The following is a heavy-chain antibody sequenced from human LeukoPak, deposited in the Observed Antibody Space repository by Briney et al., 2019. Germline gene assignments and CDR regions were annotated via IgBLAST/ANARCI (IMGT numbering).Heavy chain of an antibody. D-gene: IGHD4-17*01. Sequence: SVKVSCKASGGTFSSYALSWVRQAPGQGLEWMGRIIPIFGAADYAQKFQGSVTITTDESTSTAYMELSSLRSEDTAVYYCARGYGDYEELDYWGQGTLVTVSS. CDR3: ARGYGDYEELDY. V-gene: IGHV1-69*05. J-gene: IGHJ4*02. CDR2: IIPIFGAA. CDR1: GGTFSSYA.